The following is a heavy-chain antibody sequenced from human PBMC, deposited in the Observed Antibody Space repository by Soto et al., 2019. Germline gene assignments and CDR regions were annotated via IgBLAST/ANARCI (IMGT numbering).Heavy chain of an antibody. CDR1: GYTFTRYG. CDR3: VRDLYYDISTGSLLHWFDP. J-gene: IGHJ5*02. V-gene: IGHV1-18*01. D-gene: IGHD3-9*01. CDR2: ISAYNGET. Sequence: ASVKVSCKASGYTFTRYGISWVRQAPGQGLEWMGWISAYNGETKYAQKFQDRVSMTTHKFSDTAYMELRSLISDDTAIYYCVRDLYYDISTGSLLHWFDPWGQGTQVTVS.